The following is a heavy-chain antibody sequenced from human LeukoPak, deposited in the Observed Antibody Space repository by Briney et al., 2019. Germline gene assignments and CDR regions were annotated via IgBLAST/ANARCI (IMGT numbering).Heavy chain of an antibody. J-gene: IGHJ6*02. CDR2: ISAHNGNT. CDR3: ARDGMDPRHYYGMDV. CDR1: GYTFTSYG. Sequence: ASVKVSCKASGYTFTSYGISWVRQAPGQGLEWMGWISAHNGNTNYAQKLQGRVTMTTDTSTSTAYMELRSLRSDDTAVYYCARDGMDPRHYYGMDVWGQGTTVTVSS. V-gene: IGHV1-18*01. D-gene: IGHD1-1*01.